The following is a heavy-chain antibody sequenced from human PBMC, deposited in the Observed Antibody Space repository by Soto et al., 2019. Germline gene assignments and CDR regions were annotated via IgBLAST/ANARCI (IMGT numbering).Heavy chain of an antibody. CDR3: AKDGRIAALPSKSWFDP. J-gene: IGHJ5*02. D-gene: IGHD6-6*01. CDR2: ISGSGGST. Sequence: PGGSLRLSCAASGFTFSSYAMSWVRQAPGKGLEWVSAISGSGGSTYYADSVKGRFTISRDNSKNTLYLQMNSLRAEDTAVYYCAKDGRIAALPSKSWFDPWGQGTLVTVSS. V-gene: IGHV3-23*01. CDR1: GFTFSSYA.